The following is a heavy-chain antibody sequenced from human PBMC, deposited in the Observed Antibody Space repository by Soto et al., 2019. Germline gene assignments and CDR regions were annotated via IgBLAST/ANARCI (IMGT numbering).Heavy chain of an antibody. J-gene: IGHJ4*02. CDR1: GGSISSSYY. CDR3: ARTHLIAAATDY. CDR2: IYYSGST. D-gene: IGHD6-13*01. Sequence: SETLSLTCTVSGGSISSSYYWGWIRQPPGEGLEWIGYIYYSGSTNYNPSLKSRVTISVDTSKNQFSLKLSSVTAADTAVYYCARTHLIAAATDYWGQAPLVTVSS. V-gene: IGHV4-61*01.